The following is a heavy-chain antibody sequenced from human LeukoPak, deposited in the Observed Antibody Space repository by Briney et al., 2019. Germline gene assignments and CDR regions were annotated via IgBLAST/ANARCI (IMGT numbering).Heavy chain of an antibody. J-gene: IGHJ4*02. CDR1: GFTFSSYS. D-gene: IGHD3-22*01. CDR3: AREVYYDSSGPDY. V-gene: IGHV3-21*01. Sequence: GVSLRLSCAASGFTFSSYSMNWVRQAPGKGLEWVSSISSSSSYIYYADSVKGRFTISRDNAKNSLYLQMNSLRAEDTAVYYCAREVYYDSSGPDYWGQGTLVTVSS. CDR2: ISSSSSYI.